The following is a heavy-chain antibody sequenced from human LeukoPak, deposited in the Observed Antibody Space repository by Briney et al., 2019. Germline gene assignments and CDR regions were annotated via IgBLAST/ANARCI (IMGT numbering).Heavy chain of an antibody. D-gene: IGHD4-11*01. CDR1: GGSISSSSYY. Sequence: SETLSLTCTVSGGSISSSSYYWGWLRQPPGKGLEWIVSIYYSGSTYYNPSLKSRVTISVDTSKNQFSLKLSSVTAADTAVYYCARAKDYSNYGGWFDPWGQGTLVTVSS. V-gene: IGHV4-39*07. CDR3: ARAKDYSNYGGWFDP. J-gene: IGHJ5*02. CDR2: IYYSGST.